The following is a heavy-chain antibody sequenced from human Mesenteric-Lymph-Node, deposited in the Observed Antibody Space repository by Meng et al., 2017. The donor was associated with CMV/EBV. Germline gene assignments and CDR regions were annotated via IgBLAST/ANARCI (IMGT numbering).Heavy chain of an antibody. CDR2: IYSGGSR. Sequence: SWVRQAPGKGLVWISVIYSGGSRYYADSVKGRFTISRDNSKNTLYLQMNSLRAEDTAVYYCARETGSISYRYFDYWGQGTLVTVSS. D-gene: IGHD6-13*01. J-gene: IGHJ4*02. CDR3: ARETGSISYRYFDY. V-gene: IGHV3-53*01.